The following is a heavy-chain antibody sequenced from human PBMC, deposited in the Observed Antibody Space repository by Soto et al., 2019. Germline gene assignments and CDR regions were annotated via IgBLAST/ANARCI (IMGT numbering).Heavy chain of an antibody. CDR3: TRETVAGITGLDY. CDR1: GLNVGAFA. V-gene: IGHV3-23*01. CDR2: ISVSDAFI. J-gene: IGHJ4*02. D-gene: IGHD1-20*01. Sequence: VSLRLSYAASGLNVGAFAVNWVRQAPGKGLEWVSGISVSDAFIYYSDSVRGRFSISRDASENILYLQMNSLRVDDTALYYCTRETVAGITGLDYWGPGTLVTVSS.